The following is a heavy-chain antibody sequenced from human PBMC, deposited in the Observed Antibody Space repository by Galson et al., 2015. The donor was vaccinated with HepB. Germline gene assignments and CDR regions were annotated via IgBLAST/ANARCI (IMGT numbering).Heavy chain of an antibody. J-gene: IGHJ4*02. CDR3: TTADCGGDCYFDY. CDR1: GFTFSNAW. CDR2: IKSKTDGGTT. Sequence: SLRLSCAASGFTFSNAWMSWVRQAPGKGLEWVGRIKSKTDGGTTDYAAPVKGRFTISRDDSKNTLYLQMNSLKTEDTAVYYCTTADCGGDCYFDYWGQGTLVTVSS. V-gene: IGHV3-15*01. D-gene: IGHD2-21*01.